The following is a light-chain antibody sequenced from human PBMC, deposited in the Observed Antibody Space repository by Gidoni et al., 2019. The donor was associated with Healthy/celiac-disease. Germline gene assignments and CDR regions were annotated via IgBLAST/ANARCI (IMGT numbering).Light chain of an antibody. V-gene: IGKV1-8*01. J-gene: IGKJ4*01. CDR2: AAS. Sequence: AIRITQSPSSLSASTGDRVTITCRASQGISSYLAWYQQKPGKAPKLLIYAASTLQSGVPSRFSGSGSGTDFTLTISCLQSEDFASYYCQQYYSYPTTFGGXTKVEIK. CDR1: QGISSY. CDR3: QQYYSYPTT.